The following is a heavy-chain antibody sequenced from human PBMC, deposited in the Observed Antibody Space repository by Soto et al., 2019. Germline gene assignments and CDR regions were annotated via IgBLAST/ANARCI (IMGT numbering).Heavy chain of an antibody. V-gene: IGHV1-46*01. D-gene: IGHD3-22*01. Sequence: ASVKVSCKASGYTFTSYYMHWVRQAPGQGLEWMGIINPSGGSTSYAQKFQGRVTMTRGTSTSTVYMELSSLRSEDTAVYYCARVRAGTMIVVVTNDAFDIWGQGTMVTVSS. J-gene: IGHJ3*02. CDR1: GYTFTSYY. CDR2: INPSGGST. CDR3: ARVRAGTMIVVVTNDAFDI.